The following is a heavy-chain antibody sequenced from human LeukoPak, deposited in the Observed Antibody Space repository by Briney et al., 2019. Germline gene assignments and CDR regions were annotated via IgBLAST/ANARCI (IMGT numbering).Heavy chain of an antibody. CDR3: ARVGRAAAGCDY. J-gene: IGHJ4*02. D-gene: IGHD6-13*01. Sequence: GGSLRLSCAASGFTFGSYWMHWVRQAPGKGLVWVSHINSDGTITTYADSVKGRFTISRDNAKDTLYLQMNSLRAEDTAVYYCARVGRAAAGCDYWGQGTLVTVSS. CDR2: INSDGTIT. CDR1: GFTFGSYW. V-gene: IGHV3-74*01.